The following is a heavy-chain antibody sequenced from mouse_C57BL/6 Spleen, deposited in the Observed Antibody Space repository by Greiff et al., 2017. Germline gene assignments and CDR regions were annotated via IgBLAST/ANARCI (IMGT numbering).Heavy chain of an antibody. D-gene: IGHD1-1*01. CDR1: GYAFSSSW. V-gene: IGHV1-82*01. Sequence: VQGVESGPELVKPGASVKISCKASGYAFSSSWMNWVKQRPGKGLEWIGRIYPGDGDTNYNGKFKGKATLTADTSSSPAYLPLRSRTSEDSAVDFCARDTTVVRYFDVWGTGTTVTVSS. CDR2: IYPGDGDT. CDR3: ARDTTVVRYFDV. J-gene: IGHJ1*03.